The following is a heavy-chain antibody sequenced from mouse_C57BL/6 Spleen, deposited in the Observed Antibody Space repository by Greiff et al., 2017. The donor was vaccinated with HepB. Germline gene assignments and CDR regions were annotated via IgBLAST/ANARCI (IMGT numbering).Heavy chain of an antibody. CDR1: GYAFSSYW. CDR3: ARKVLLRRRDYYAMDY. V-gene: IGHV1-80*01. CDR2: IYPGDGDT. J-gene: IGHJ4*01. Sequence: VQLQQSGAELVKPGASVKISCKASGYAFSSYWMNWVKQRPGKGLEWIGQIYPGDGDTNYNGKFKGKATLTADKSSSTAYMQLSSLTSEDSAVYFCARKVLLRRRDYYAMDYWGQGTSVTVSS. D-gene: IGHD2-4*01.